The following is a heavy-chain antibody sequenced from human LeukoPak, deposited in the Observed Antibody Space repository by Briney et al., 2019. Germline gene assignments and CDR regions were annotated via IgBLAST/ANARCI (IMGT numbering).Heavy chain of an antibody. D-gene: IGHD3-10*01. J-gene: IGHJ3*02. CDR1: GYTITGYY. CDR3: ARRSHPYGSGSPRAFDI. CDR2: INPNSGGT. Sequence: ASVKVSCKASGYTITGYYMHWVRQAPGQGLEWMGWINPNSGGTNYAQKFQGRVTMTRDTSISTAYMELSRLRSDDTAVYYCARRSHPYGSGSPRAFDIWGQGTMVTVSS. V-gene: IGHV1-2*02.